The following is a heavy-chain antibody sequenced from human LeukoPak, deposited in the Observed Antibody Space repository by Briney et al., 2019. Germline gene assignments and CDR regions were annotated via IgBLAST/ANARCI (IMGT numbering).Heavy chain of an antibody. Sequence: PGRSLRLSCAASGFTFSSYGMHWVRQAPGKGLEWVAVISYDGSNKYYADSVKGRFTISRDNSKSTLYLQMNSLRAEDTAVYYCAKVSDYGGAFDIWGQGTMVTVSS. CDR2: ISYDGSNK. CDR3: AKVSDYGGAFDI. CDR1: GFTFSSYG. D-gene: IGHD4-17*01. V-gene: IGHV3-30*18. J-gene: IGHJ3*02.